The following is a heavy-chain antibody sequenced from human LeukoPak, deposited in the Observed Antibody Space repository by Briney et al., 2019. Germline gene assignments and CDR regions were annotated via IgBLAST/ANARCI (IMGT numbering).Heavy chain of an antibody. D-gene: IGHD6-19*01. J-gene: IGHJ4*02. CDR3: ARVSGSGWHFDS. Sequence: GGSLRLSCAASGFTFSSYNMNWVRLPPGKGLEWVSSISSNAYYIYYADSVKGRFTISRDNAKNSLFLQMNSLRAEDTAVYYCARVSGSGWHFDSWGQGTLVTVSS. CDR2: ISSNAYYI. V-gene: IGHV3-21*01. CDR1: GFTFSSYN.